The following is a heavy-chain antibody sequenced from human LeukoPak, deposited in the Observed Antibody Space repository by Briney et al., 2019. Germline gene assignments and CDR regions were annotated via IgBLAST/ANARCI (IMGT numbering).Heavy chain of an antibody. CDR1: GGSISSGNYY. D-gene: IGHD6-19*01. CDR3: ARGIGGVAVAEDAFDI. Sequence: PSETLSLTCTVSGGSISSGNYYWNWIRQPAGKELEWIGRIYSSGSMHYNPSLESRVTISVDTSKNQFALKLSSVTAADTAVYYCARGIGGVAVAEDAFDIWGQGTMVTVSS. CDR2: IYSSGSM. J-gene: IGHJ3*02. V-gene: IGHV4-61*02.